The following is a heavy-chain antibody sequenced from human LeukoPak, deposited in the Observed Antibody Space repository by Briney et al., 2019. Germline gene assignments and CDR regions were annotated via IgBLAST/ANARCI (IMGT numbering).Heavy chain of an antibody. J-gene: IGHJ5*02. CDR1: GYTFTSYD. CDR2: MNPNSGNT. Sequence: ASVKVSCKASGYTFTSYDINWVRQATGQGLEWMGWMNPNSGNTGYAQKFQGRVTMTRNTSISTAYMELSSLRSEDTAVYYCARGYDIVVVVAASWFDPWAREPWSPSPQ. CDR3: ARGYDIVVVVAASWFDP. V-gene: IGHV1-8*01. D-gene: IGHD2-15*01.